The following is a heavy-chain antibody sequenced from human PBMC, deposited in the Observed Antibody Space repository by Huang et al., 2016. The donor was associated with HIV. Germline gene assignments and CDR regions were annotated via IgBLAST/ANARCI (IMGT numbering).Heavy chain of an antibody. CDR1: GFRFDNSA. J-gene: IGHJ4*02. D-gene: IGHD1-26*01. CDR2: ISWNSANI. Sequence: EVQLVESGGNLIQTGGSLRLACAASGFRFDNSAMYWVRQAPGKGCEWVSSISWNSANIAYGDSVKGRFTISRDNARNSLYLQMNSLRPDDTALYYCVKGDIVGTANFFDYWGQGTQVSVSS. CDR3: VKGDIVGTANFFDY. V-gene: IGHV3-9*01.